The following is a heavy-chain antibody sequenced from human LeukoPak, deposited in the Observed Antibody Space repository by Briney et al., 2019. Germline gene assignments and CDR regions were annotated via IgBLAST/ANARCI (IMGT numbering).Heavy chain of an antibody. D-gene: IGHD6-6*01. CDR3: TRVGGYSPSSTGGNAFDI. J-gene: IGHJ3*02. V-gene: IGHV1-18*01. CDR1: GYTFTSYG. Sequence: ASVKVSCKTSGYTFTSYGLTWVRQAPGQGLEWVGWLSSYSGNTNYAQKVQDRVIMTTDTSTSTAYMELRSLRSDDTAMYFCTRVGGYSPSSTGGNAFDIWGQGTMVTVSS. CDR2: LSSYSGNT.